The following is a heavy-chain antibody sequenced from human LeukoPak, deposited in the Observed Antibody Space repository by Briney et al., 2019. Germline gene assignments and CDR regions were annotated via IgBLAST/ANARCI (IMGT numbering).Heavy chain of an antibody. V-gene: IGHV1-69*04. CDR1: GGTFSSYA. CDR2: IIPILGIA. Sequence: SVKVSCKASGGTFSSYAISWVRQAPGQGLEWMGRIIPILGIANYAQKFQGRVTITADKSTSTAYMELSSLRSEDTAVYYCARIPSQGDSSGYFVIDPWGQGTLVTVSS. CDR3: ARIPSQGDSSGYFVIDP. D-gene: IGHD3-22*01. J-gene: IGHJ5*02.